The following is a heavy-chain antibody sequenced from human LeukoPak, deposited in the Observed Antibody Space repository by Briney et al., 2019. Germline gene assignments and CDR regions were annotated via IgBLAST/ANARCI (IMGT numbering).Heavy chain of an antibody. Sequence: PGGSLRLSRAASGFIFSSYEMNWVRQAPGKGPEWVSYISSSGSTIYYADSVKGRFTISRDDAKNSLFLQMDSLRAEDTAVYYCGRGSDGRGGTYYYYYAMDVWGQGTTVTVSS. CDR2: ISSSGSTI. CDR3: GRGSDGRGGTYYYYYAMDV. V-gene: IGHV3-48*03. D-gene: IGHD2-15*01. J-gene: IGHJ6*02. CDR1: GFIFSSYE.